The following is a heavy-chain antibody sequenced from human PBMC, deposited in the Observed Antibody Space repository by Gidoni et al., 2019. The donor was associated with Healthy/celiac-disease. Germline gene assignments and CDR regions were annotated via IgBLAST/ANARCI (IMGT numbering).Heavy chain of an antibody. J-gene: IGHJ4*02. CDR3: ARDLGDGDRDY. Sequence: QVQLVESGGGVVQPGRSLGLCCAAPGFTFSSYGMHWVRQAPGKGLEWVAVISYDGSNKYYADYVKGRFTISRDNSKNTLDLKMNSLRAEDTAVYYCARDLGDGDRDYWGQGTLVTVSS. V-gene: IGHV3-30*03. CDR2: ISYDGSNK. D-gene: IGHD4-17*01. CDR1: GFTFSSYG.